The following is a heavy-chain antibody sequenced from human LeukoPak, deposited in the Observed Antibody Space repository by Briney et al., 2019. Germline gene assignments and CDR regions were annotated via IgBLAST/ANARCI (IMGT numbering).Heavy chain of an antibody. CDR2: ISYDGSIK. CDR3: AKDPTNIAAAGSPRRQSNYYYMDV. D-gene: IGHD6-13*01. CDR1: GFTFSNYA. Sequence: PGTSLRLSCAASGFTFSNYAMHWVRQAPGKGLEWVAVISYDGSIKYYADSVKGRFTISRDNSKNTLYLQMNSLRAEDTAVYYCAKDPTNIAAAGSPRRQSNYYYMDVWGKGTTVTVSS. V-gene: IGHV3-30-3*01. J-gene: IGHJ6*03.